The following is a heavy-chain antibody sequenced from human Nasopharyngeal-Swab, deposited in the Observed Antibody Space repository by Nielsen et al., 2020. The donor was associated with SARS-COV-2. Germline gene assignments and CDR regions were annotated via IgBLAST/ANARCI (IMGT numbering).Heavy chain of an antibody. Sequence: GGSLRLSCAASGFTFSSYDIHWVRQATGKGLEWVSAIGTAGDTYYPGSVKGRFTISRENAKNSLYLQMNSLRAGDTAVYYCARGARSYDSSGHSAFDIWGQGTMVTVSS. J-gene: IGHJ3*02. D-gene: IGHD3-22*01. CDR3: ARGARSYDSSGHSAFDI. CDR1: GFTFSSYD. V-gene: IGHV3-13*01. CDR2: IGTAGDT.